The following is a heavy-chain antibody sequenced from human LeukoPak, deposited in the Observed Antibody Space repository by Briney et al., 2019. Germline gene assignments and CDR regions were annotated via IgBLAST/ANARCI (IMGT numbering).Heavy chain of an antibody. J-gene: IGHJ4*02. CDR2: IWYDGSNK. D-gene: IGHD3-10*01. CDR1: GFSFSSYG. V-gene: IGHV3-33*06. Sequence: PGRSLRLSCAASGFSFSSYGMHWVRQAPGKGLEWVAVIWYDGSNKYYADSVKGRFTISRDNSKNTLYLQMNSLRAEDTAVYYCAKNERWGYYYGSSLFDYWGQGTLVTVSS. CDR3: AKNERWGYYYGSSLFDY.